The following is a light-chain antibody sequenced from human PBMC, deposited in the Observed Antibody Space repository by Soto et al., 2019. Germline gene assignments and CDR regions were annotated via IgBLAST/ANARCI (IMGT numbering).Light chain of an antibody. J-gene: IGKJ2*01. CDR1: ESVTSNK. V-gene: IGKV3-20*01. CDR2: DAS. CDR3: QQYAASPYT. Sequence: EIVLTQSPGTLSLSPGERATLFCRASESVTSNKLAWYQHKIGQAPRLLLYDASRRATGIPDRFTGSGSGTEFTLTISRLAPEDLSVYFCQQYAASPYTFGQGTKLE.